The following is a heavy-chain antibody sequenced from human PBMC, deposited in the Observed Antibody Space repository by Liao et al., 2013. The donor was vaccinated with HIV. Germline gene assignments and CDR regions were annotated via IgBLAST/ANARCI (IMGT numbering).Heavy chain of an antibody. V-gene: IGHV4-30-4*08. CDR3: ARGGYRFDY. Sequence: QVQLQESGPGLVKPSQTLSLTCDVSGGFISSGAFYWTWIRQPPGKGLEWIGYIYYSGSTYYNPSLRNRVTISIDTSKNQFSLKLTSVTAADTAVYYCARGGYRFDYWGQGTLVTVSS. CDR1: GGFISSGAFY. CDR2: IYYSGST. J-gene: IGHJ4*02. D-gene: IGHD5-18*01.